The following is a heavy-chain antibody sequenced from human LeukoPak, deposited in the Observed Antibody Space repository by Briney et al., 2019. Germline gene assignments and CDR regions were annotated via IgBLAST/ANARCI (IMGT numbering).Heavy chain of an antibody. CDR3: TTDIVVVTAIPVLDC. Sequence: PGGSLRLSCAASGFTFSNAWMSWVRQAPGKGLEWVGRIKSKTDGGTTDYAAPVKGRFTISRDDSKNTLYLQMNSLKTEDTAVYYCTTDIVVVTAIPVLDCWGQGTLVTVSS. CDR1: GFTFSNAW. D-gene: IGHD2-21*02. V-gene: IGHV3-15*01. CDR2: IKSKTDGGTT. J-gene: IGHJ4*02.